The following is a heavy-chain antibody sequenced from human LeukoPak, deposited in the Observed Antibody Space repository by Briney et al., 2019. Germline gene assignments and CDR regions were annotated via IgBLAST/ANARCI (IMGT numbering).Heavy chain of an antibody. CDR1: GGSISSGSYY. J-gene: IGHJ3*02. D-gene: IGHD2-15*01. CDR3: AREDCSGGSCYLGAFDI. Sequence: TLSLTCTVSGGSISSGSYYWSWIRQPAGKGLEWIGRIYTSGSTNYNPSLKSRVTISVDTSKNQFSLKLSSVTAADTAVYYCAREDCSGGSCYLGAFDIWGQGTMVTVSS. CDR2: IYTSGST. V-gene: IGHV4-61*02.